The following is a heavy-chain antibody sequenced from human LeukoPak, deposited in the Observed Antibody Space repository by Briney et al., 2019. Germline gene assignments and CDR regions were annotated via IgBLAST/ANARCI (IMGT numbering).Heavy chain of an antibody. V-gene: IGHV4-38-2*02. CDR3: ARVSAEGAFDI. CDR1: GYSISSGYY. CDR2: IYHSGST. Sequence: SETLSLTCTVSGYSISSGYYWGWIRQPPGKGLEWIGSIYHSGSTYYNPSLKSRVTIPVDTSKNQFSLKLSSVTAADTAVYYCARVSAEGAFDIWGQGTMVTVSS. J-gene: IGHJ3*02.